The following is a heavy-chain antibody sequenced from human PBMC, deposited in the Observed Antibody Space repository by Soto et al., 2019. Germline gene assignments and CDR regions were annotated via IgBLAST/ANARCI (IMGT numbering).Heavy chain of an antibody. CDR2: VFYTGFT. CDR3: ATAQKGYNWNYFDH. Sequence: SETLSLTCAVSGASISGSYYYWAWLRQSPGKGPEWIGSVFYTGFTSYNPSLESRVSVSVDTSKSQFSLKLSAVTAADTAVYYCATAQKGYNWNYFDHWGQGALVTVSS. CDR1: GASISGSYYY. D-gene: IGHD1-20*01. V-gene: IGHV4-39*01. J-gene: IGHJ4*02.